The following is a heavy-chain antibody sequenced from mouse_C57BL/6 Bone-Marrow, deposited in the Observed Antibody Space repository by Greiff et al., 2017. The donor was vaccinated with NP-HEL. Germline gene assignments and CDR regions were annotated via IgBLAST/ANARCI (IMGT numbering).Heavy chain of an antibody. CDR3: ARSLYYYGSRYCDV. J-gene: IGHJ1*03. CDR1: GYTFTSYW. V-gene: IGHV1-59*01. Sequence: QVQLQQPGAELVRPGTSVKLSCKASGYTFTSYWMHWVKQRPGQGLEWIGVIDPSDSYTNYNQKFKGKATLTVDTSSSTAYMQLSSLTSEDSAVYYCARSLYYYGSRYCDVWGTGTTVTVSS. CDR2: IDPSDSYT. D-gene: IGHD1-1*01.